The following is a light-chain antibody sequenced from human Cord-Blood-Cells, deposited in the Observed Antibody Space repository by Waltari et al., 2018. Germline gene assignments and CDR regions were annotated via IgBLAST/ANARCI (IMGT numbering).Light chain of an antibody. CDR3: QQYNSYSRT. V-gene: IGKV1-5*01. Sequence: DIQMTQSPSPLSASVGDRVNITCRASQSISSWLAWYQQKPGKAPKLLIYDASSLESGVPSRFSGSGSGTEFTLTISSLQPDDFATYYCQQYNSYSRTFGQGTKVEIK. J-gene: IGKJ1*01. CDR1: QSISSW. CDR2: DAS.